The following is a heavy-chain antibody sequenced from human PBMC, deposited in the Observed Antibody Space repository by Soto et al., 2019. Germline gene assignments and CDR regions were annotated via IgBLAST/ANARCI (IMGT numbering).Heavy chain of an antibody. CDR1: GFTFTDHW. CDR3: VRIRGGGAYDL. J-gene: IGHJ3*01. Sequence: EVQLVESGGGLVQPGGSLRLSCVASGFTFTDHWMTWVRQAPGRRPEWVANIKPDGSEKYYMDSVRGRFAISRDNAKNSLSLRMNSLGPEDTAMFYCVRIRGGGAYDLWGQGTMVTVS. V-gene: IGHV3-7*02. D-gene: IGHD3-3*01. CDR2: IKPDGSEK.